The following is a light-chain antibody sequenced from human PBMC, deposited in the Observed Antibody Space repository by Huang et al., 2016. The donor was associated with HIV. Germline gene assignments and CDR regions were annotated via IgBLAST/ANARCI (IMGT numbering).Light chain of an antibody. Sequence: EIVLTQSPGTLSLSPGERATLSCRASQTVSSSNLAWFQQKAGQAPRPLIYNAFRRATGIPERFSGSGSGTDFTLTISRLEPEDFAVYYCQQYGTSPRTFGQGTKLDIK. V-gene: IGKV3-20*01. CDR2: NAF. CDR3: QQYGTSPRT. CDR1: QTVSSSN. J-gene: IGKJ1*01.